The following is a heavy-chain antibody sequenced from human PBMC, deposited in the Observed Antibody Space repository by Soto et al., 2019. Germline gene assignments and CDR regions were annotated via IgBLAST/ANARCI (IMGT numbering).Heavy chain of an antibody. J-gene: IGHJ3*02. V-gene: IGHV3-33*01. Sequence: RRLSCAASGFTFSSYGMHWVRQAPGKGLEWVAVIWYDGSNKYYADSVKGRFTISRDNSKNTLYLQMNSLRAEDTAVYYCAREGRGVVVVAATNAFDIWGQGTMVTVSS. CDR1: GFTFSSYG. CDR2: IWYDGSNK. D-gene: IGHD2-15*01. CDR3: AREGRGVVVVAATNAFDI.